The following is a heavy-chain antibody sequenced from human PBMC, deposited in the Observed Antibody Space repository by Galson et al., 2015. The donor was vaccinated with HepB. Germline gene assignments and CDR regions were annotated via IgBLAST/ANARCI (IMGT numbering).Heavy chain of an antibody. CDR2: IRGSGGKT. CDR1: GFSFGNYA. J-gene: IGHJ4*02. Sequence: SLRLSCAASGFSFGNYAMTWVRQAPGKGLEWVSDIRGSGGKTYYADSVRGRFTISRDNSKNSLFLQMNSLRAEDTAVYYCAKDWDVDIVPTTFFDYWGQGTLVTVSS. CDR3: AKDWDVDIVPTTFFDY. D-gene: IGHD5-12*01. V-gene: IGHV3-23*01.